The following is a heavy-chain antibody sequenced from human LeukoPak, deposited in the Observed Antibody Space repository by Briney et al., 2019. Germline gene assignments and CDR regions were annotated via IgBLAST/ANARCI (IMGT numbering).Heavy chain of an antibody. V-gene: IGHV3-64D*09. CDR3: VKDLYYDNSGYYSGAFDY. J-gene: IGHJ4*02. CDR1: GFTFSNAW. CDR2: INSSGGRT. Sequence: GGSLRLSCAASGFTFSNAWMSWVRQAPGKGLEYVSAINSSGGRTYYADSVKGRFTISRDNSKNTLYLQMSSLRVDDTAVYYCVKDLYYDNSGYYSGAFDYWGQGTLVTVSS. D-gene: IGHD3-22*01.